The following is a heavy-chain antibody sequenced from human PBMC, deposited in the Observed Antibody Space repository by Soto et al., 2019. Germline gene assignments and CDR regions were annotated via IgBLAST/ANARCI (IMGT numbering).Heavy chain of an antibody. V-gene: IGHV3-53*01. CDR2: IYSSGST. CDR3: ARGYSYTQPVFDY. CDR1: GFTFCSYS. J-gene: IGHJ4*02. D-gene: IGHD5-18*01. Sequence: PGGSLRLSCAASGFTFCSYSMTWVRQAPGKGLEWVSFIYSSGSTYYADSVKGRFTISRDNFKNTLYLQMNSLRAEDTAVYYCARGYSYTQPVFDYWGLGTLVTVSS.